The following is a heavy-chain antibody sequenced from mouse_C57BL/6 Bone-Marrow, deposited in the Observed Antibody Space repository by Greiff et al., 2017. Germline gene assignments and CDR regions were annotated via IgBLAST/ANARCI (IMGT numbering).Heavy chain of an antibody. V-gene: IGHV5-6*01. D-gene: IGHD2-2*01. CDR3: ASTMVKNYAMEY. CDR2: ISGGGSYT. Sequence: EVQLKESGGGLVEPGGSLKLSCAASGFTFSSYGVSWVRQTPDKRLEWVATISGGGSYTYYPDSVKGRFNISRDNAKNNLYLQMSSLKSEDTDMYYCASTMVKNYAMEYWGQGTSVTVSS. CDR1: GFTFSSYG. J-gene: IGHJ4*01.